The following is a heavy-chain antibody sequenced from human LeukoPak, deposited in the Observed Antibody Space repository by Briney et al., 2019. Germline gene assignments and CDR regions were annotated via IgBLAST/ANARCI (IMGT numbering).Heavy chain of an antibody. CDR2: ISYDGTQE. J-gene: IGHJ6*03. Sequence: GGSLRLSCAASGFTFSNYGMHWVRQAPGKGLEWVAVISYDGTQEYYADSVKGRITISRDNSKNTLYLQMNGLRAEDTAVYYCAKDFTGDYYYYSYMDVWGKGTTVTVSS. CDR3: AKDFTGDYYYYSYMDV. V-gene: IGHV3-30*18. CDR1: GFTFSNYG. D-gene: IGHD3-10*01.